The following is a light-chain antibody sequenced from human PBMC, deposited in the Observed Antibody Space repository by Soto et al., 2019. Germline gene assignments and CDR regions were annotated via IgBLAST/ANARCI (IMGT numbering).Light chain of an antibody. V-gene: IGKV3-20*01. Sequence: EIVLTQSPGTLSLSPGERGTLSCRASQSISSSYLAWYQQKPGQAPRLLIYGASRRATVIPDRFSGSGSGTDFTLTISRLEPEDFAVYYCQQYGSSPSWTFGQGTKVEIK. CDR2: GAS. J-gene: IGKJ1*01. CDR1: QSISSSY. CDR3: QQYGSSPSWT.